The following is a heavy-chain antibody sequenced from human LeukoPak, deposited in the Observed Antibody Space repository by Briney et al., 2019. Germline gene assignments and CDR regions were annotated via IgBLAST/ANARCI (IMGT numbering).Heavy chain of an antibody. J-gene: IGHJ3*02. V-gene: IGHV4-61*02. D-gene: IGHD3-22*01. CDR3: ARGYYYDSSGYQDSDAFDI. CDR2: VYTSGNT. CDR1: GGSISSGNYY. Sequence: SETLSLTCTVSGGSISSGNYYWSWIPQPAGKGLEWIGRVYTSGNTNYNPSLKSRVTMSVDTSKNQFSLKLSSVTAADTAVYYCARGYYYDSSGYQDSDAFDIWGQGTMVTVSS.